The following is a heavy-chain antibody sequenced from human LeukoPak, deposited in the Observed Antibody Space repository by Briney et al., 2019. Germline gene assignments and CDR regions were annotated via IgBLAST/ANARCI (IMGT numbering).Heavy chain of an antibody. J-gene: IGHJ4*02. CDR1: GFTFSSYG. CDR3: AKDPTQALYYFDY. Sequence: GGSLRLSCAASGFTFSSYGMHWVRQAPGKGLEWVAVMWYDGSNKYYADSVKGRFTISRDNSKNTLYLQMNSLRAEDTAVYYCAKDPTQALYYFDYWGQGTLVTVSS. D-gene: IGHD4-11*01. V-gene: IGHV3-33*06. CDR2: MWYDGSNK.